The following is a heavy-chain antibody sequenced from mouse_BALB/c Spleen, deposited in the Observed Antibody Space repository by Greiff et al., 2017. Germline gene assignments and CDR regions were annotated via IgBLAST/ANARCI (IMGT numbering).Heavy chain of an antibody. J-gene: IGHJ2*01. Sequence: EVQLVESGGGLVQPGGSRKLSCAASGFTFSSFGMHWVRQAPEKGLEWVAYISSGSSTIYYADTVKGRFTISRDNPKNTLFLQMTSLRSEDTAMYYCARELTGLDYWGQGTTLTVSS. CDR3: ARELTGLDY. D-gene: IGHD4-1*01. CDR1: GFTFSSFG. V-gene: IGHV5-17*02. CDR2: ISSGSSTI.